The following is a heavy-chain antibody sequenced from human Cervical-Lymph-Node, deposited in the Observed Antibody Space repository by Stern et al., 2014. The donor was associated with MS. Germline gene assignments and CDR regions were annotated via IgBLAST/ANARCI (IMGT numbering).Heavy chain of an antibody. CDR1: GGSVSSGSYY. Sequence: QLQLQESGPGLVKPSETLSLTCSVSGGSVSSGSYYWSWIRQSPGKGLEWIGYIYYSGSTNYNPSLKSRVFISADTSKNHFSLEVRSVTAADTAVYYCARAQGGLMVTFLPDVWGQGTTVTVSS. CDR3: ARAQGGLMVTFLPDV. CDR2: IYYSGST. V-gene: IGHV4-61*03. J-gene: IGHJ6*02. D-gene: IGHD2-8*01.